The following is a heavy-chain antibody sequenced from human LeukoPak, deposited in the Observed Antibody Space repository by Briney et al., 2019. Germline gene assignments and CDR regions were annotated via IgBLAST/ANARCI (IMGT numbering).Heavy chain of an antibody. CDR2: ISDGGTYT. V-gene: IGHV3-23*01. D-gene: IGHD4-23*01. CDR1: GFTFSSYG. J-gene: IGHJ4*02. CDR3: ARAPKGNTIDY. Sequence: PGGSLRLSCAASGFTFSSYGMSWVRQAPGKGLERVSGISDGGTYTYYADSVKGRFTISRDNSKTTLYLQMNSLRAEDTAVYYCARAPKGNTIDYWGQGTLVTVSS.